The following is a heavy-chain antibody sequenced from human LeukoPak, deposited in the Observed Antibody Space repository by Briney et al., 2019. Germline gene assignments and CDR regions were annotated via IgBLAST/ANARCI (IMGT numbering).Heavy chain of an antibody. V-gene: IGHV4-39*07. CDR1: GGSISSSSYY. D-gene: IGHD5-18*01. J-gene: IGHJ4*02. CDR2: IYYSGST. Sequence: SETLSLTCTVSGGSISSSSYYWGWIRQPPGKGLEWIGSIYYSGSTYYNPSLKSRVTISVDTSKNQFSLKLSSVTAADTAVYYCAKERNTAMVHPGLDYWGQGTLVTVSS. CDR3: AKERNTAMVHPGLDY.